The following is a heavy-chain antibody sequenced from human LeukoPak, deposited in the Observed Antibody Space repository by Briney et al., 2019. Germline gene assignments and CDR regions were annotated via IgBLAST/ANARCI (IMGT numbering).Heavy chain of an antibody. CDR3: AKKYCSSTSCYVSFALGVLLWFGELLSPFDY. Sequence: GGSLRLSCAASRFTFDDYGMSWVRQAPGKGLEWVSGINWNGGSTGYADSVKGRFTISRDNSKNTLYLQMNSLRAEDTAVYYCAKKYCSSTSCYVSFALGVLLWFGELLSPFDYWGQGTLVTVSS. CDR2: INWNGGST. D-gene: IGHD2-2*01. V-gene: IGHV3-20*04. J-gene: IGHJ4*02. CDR1: RFTFDDYG.